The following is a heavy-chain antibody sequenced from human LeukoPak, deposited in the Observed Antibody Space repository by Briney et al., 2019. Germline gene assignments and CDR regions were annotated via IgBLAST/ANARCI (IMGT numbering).Heavy chain of an antibody. CDR2: IYHSGST. CDR1: GASISSSNW. V-gene: IGHV4-4*02. CDR3: ARGSRVGIPAANWFDP. Sequence: SETLSLTCAVSGASISSSNWWSWVRQPPGKGLEWIGEIYHSGSTNYNPSLKSRVTISVDKSKNQFSLKLSSVTAADTAVYYCARGSRVGIPAANWFDPWGQGTLVTVSS. D-gene: IGHD2-2*01. J-gene: IGHJ5*02.